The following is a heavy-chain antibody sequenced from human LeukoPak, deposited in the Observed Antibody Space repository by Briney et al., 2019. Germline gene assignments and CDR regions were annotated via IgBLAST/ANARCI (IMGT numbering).Heavy chain of an antibody. CDR3: ARVFEYYDFWSGYYYYYYYMDV. V-gene: IGHV1-18*01. D-gene: IGHD3-3*01. CDR2: ISAYNGNK. CDR1: GYTFTSYG. J-gene: IGHJ6*03. Sequence: ASVKVSCKASGYTFTSYGISWVRQAPGQGLEWMRWISAYNGNKNYAQKPQGRVTMTTETSTSTAYMELRSLRSDDTAVYYCARVFEYYDFWSGYYYYYYYMDVWGKGTTVTVSS.